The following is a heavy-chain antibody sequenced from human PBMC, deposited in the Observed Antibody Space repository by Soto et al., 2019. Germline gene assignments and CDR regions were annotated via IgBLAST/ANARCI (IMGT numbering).Heavy chain of an antibody. V-gene: IGHV1-8*01. Sequence: QVQLVQSGAEVKKPGASVKVSCKASGYTFTSYDINWVRQATGQGLEWMGWMNPNSGNTGYAQKFQGRVTMTRNTSISTAYMELSSLRSEDTAVYYCARTPPHAVTRGFWWFYPWGQGTLVTVSS. CDR1: GYTFTSYD. CDR3: ARTPPHAVTRGFWWFYP. J-gene: IGHJ5*02. CDR2: MNPNSGNT. D-gene: IGHD4-17*01.